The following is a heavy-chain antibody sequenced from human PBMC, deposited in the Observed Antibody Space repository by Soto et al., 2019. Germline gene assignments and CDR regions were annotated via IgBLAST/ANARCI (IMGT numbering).Heavy chain of an antibody. J-gene: IGHJ4*02. CDR3: AREDGYNSLNY. CDR2: INPSGGST. D-gene: IGHD5-18*01. CDR1: GYTFTSYY. Sequence: QVQLVQSGAEVKKPGASVKISCKASGYTFTSYYMHWVRQAPGQGLEWMGIINPSGGSTSYPQKFQAGVTMTSDTSTSTVSMALSSLRSEDTAVYYCAREDGYNSLNYWGQGTRVNVSS. V-gene: IGHV1-46*01.